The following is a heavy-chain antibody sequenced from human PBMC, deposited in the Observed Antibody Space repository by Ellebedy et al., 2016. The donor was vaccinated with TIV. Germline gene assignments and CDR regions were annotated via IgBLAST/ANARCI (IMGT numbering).Heavy chain of an antibody. J-gene: IGHJ4*02. D-gene: IGHD4-11*01. Sequence: GESLKISCQGSGYSFPSYWINWVRQMPGKGLEWMGIIYPGDSDTRYNPSFQGQVTISADKSVTTAYLQWSSLKASDTAIYYCARMTTVTYFDYWGQGTLVTVSS. CDR2: IYPGDSDT. CDR3: ARMTTVTYFDY. V-gene: IGHV5-51*01. CDR1: GYSFPSYW.